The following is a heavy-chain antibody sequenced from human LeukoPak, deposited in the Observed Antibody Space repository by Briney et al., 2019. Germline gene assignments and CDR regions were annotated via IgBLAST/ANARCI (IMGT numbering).Heavy chain of an antibody. D-gene: IGHD5-18*01. CDR3: ARLRIQLWLDFYMDV. V-gene: IGHV1-2*02. CDR2: INPNSGGT. J-gene: IGHJ6*03. CDR1: GYTFTGYY. Sequence: GASVKVSCKASGYTFTGYYMHWVRQAPGQGLEWMGWINPNSGGTNYAQKFQGRVTMTRDTSISTAYMELSRLRSDDTAVYYCARLRIQLWLDFYMDVWGKGTTVTISS.